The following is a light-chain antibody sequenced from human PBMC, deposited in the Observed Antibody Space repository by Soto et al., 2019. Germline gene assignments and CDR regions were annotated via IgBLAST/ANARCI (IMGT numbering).Light chain of an antibody. Sequence: EIVMTQSPATLSVSPGETATLSCRASQSVDRAVAWYQHKPGQAPRLLIVGASFRATGVPGRFSGGWSGTEFTLTISSLQSEDFAVYYCQQYRHWPPLTFGGGTAVEIK. CDR2: GAS. CDR1: QSVDRA. CDR3: QQYRHWPPLT. V-gene: IGKV3-15*01. J-gene: IGKJ4*01.